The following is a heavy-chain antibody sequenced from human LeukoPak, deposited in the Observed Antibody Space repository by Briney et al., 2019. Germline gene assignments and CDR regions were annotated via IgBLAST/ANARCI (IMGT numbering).Heavy chain of an antibody. CDR3: ARDPTMVRGIDY. CDR2: ISSSGSTI. CDR1: GFTFSSYA. J-gene: IGHJ4*02. Sequence: GGSLRLSCAASGFTFSSYAMSWVRQAPGKGLEWVSYISSSGSTIYYADSVKGRFTISRDNAKNSLYLQMNSLRAEDAAVYYCARDPTMVRGIDYWGQGTLVTVSS. D-gene: IGHD3-10*01. V-gene: IGHV3-48*04.